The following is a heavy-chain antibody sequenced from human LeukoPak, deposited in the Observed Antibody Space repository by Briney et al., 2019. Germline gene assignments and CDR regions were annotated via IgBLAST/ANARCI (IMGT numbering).Heavy chain of an antibody. CDR3: AKGLGCSGGSCPRVYYGMDV. CDR2: ISGGGGTT. V-gene: IGHV3-23*01. J-gene: IGHJ6*02. D-gene: IGHD2-15*01. Sequence: GGSLRLSCAASGFTFSDYYMSWIRQAPGKRLEWVSAISGGGGTTYYADSVKGRFTISRDNSKNTLYLQMNSLRAEDTAVYYCAKGLGCSGGSCPRVYYGMDVWGQGTTVTVSS. CDR1: GFTFSDYY.